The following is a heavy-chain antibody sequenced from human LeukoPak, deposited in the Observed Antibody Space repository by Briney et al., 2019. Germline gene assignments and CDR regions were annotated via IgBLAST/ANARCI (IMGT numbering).Heavy chain of an antibody. CDR2: INAGNGNT. Sequence: ASVKVSCKAAGYTFTSYAMRWVRQAPGQRLEWMGWINAGNGNTKYSQEFQGRVTITRDTSASTAYMELSSLRSEDMAVYYCARDGQRLDYDFWGGYYINWFDPWGQGTLVTVSS. CDR3: ARDGQRLDYDFWGGYYINWFDP. CDR1: GYTFTSYA. J-gene: IGHJ5*02. D-gene: IGHD3-3*01. V-gene: IGHV1-3*03.